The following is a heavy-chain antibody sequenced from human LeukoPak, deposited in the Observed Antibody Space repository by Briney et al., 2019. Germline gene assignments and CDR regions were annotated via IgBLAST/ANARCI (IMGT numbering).Heavy chain of an antibody. D-gene: IGHD5-12*01. CDR3: TTDRRGYRYYYYYMDV. Sequence: PGGSLRLSCAASGFTFSNAWVSWVRQAPGKGLEWVGRIKSKTDGGTTDYAAPVKGRFTISRDDSKNTLYLQMNSLKTEDTAVYYCTTDRRGYRYYYYYMDVWGKGTTVTISS. J-gene: IGHJ6*03. CDR1: GFTFSNAW. CDR2: IKSKTDGGTT. V-gene: IGHV3-15*01.